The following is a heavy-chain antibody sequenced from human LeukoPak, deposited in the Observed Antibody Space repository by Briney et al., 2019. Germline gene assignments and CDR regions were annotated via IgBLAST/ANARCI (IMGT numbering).Heavy chain of an antibody. V-gene: IGHV1-46*01. CDR1: GYTFTSYY. CDR2: INPSGGST. D-gene: IGHD2-15*01. Sequence: GASVKVSCKASGYTFTSYYMHWVRQAPGQGLEWMGIINPSGGSTSYAQKFQGRVTMTRDTPTSTVYMEVSSLRSEDTAVYYCARGPRYCSGGSCYSKYNWFDPWGQGTLVTVSS. CDR3: ARGPRYCSGGSCYSKYNWFDP. J-gene: IGHJ5*02.